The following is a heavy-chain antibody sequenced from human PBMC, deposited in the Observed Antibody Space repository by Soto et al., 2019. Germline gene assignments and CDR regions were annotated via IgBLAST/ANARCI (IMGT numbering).Heavy chain of an antibody. CDR3: ARSVVVITSDAFDI. J-gene: IGHJ3*02. Sequence: ASVKVSCKASGYTFTGHYIHWVRQAPGQGLGWMGVINPSGGSTSYAQKFQGRVTMTRDTSTSTVYMELSSLRSEDTAVYYCARSVVVITSDAFDIWGQGTMVTVSS. D-gene: IGHD3-22*01. V-gene: IGHV1-46*01. CDR1: GYTFTGHY. CDR2: INPSGGST.